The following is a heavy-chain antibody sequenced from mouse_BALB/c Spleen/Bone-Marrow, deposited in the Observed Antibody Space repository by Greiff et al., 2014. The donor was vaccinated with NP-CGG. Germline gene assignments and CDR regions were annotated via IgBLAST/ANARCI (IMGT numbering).Heavy chain of an antibody. D-gene: IGHD2-4*01. V-gene: IGHV14-4*02. J-gene: IGHJ2*01. Sequence: EVKLVESGAELVRSGASVKLSCTASGFNIKDYYMHWVKQRPEQGLEWIGWIDPENGDTEYAPKFQGKATMTADTSSNTAYLQLSSLTSEDTAVYYCNARGDYDFDYFEYWGQGTTLTVSS. CDR1: GFNIKDYY. CDR2: IDPENGDT. CDR3: NARGDYDFDYFEY.